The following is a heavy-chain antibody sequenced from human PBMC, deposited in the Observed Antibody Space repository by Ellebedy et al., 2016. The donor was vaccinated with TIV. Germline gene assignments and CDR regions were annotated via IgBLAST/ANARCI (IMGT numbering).Heavy chain of an antibody. J-gene: IGHJ4*02. CDR1: GFSLNTTGVG. D-gene: IGHD6-13*01. CDR3: SLQKSGIPPPGTDNY. Sequence: SGPTLVKPTQTLTLACTFSGFSLNTTGVGVGWIRQPPGRALEWLALIYWNDVKYYSPSLKSRLTITKDTSKNQVVLTVTNMDPVDTATYYCSLQKSGIPPPGTDNYWGQGTLVSVSS. CDR2: IYWNDVK. V-gene: IGHV2-5*01.